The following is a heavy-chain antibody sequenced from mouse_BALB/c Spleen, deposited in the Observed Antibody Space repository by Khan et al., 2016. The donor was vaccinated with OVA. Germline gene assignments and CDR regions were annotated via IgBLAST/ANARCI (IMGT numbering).Heavy chain of an antibody. CDR3: ARGASCWYFDV. CDR1: GYTFTNYG. Sequence: QIQLVQSGPELKKPGETVKISCKASGYTFTNYGMNWVKQAPGKGLKWMGWINTYTGEPTYTDDFKGRFAFSLETSASTAYLQISNLKNEDMASYFCARGASCWYFDVWGAGTTVTVSS. CDR2: INTYTGEP. D-gene: IGHD3-3*01. V-gene: IGHV9-1*02. J-gene: IGHJ1*01.